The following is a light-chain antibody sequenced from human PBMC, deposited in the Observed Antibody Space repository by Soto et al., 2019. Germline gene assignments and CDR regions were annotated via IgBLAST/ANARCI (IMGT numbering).Light chain of an antibody. CDR1: QSVSTN. V-gene: IGKV3-15*01. CDR3: QQFNKWPLT. CDR2: GAY. Sequence: EVVMTQSPATLSVSPGERATLSCRASQSVSTNLAWYQQRPGQAPRLIISGAYTRATGIPARFSGSGSGTEFTLTISSLQSEDFAIYYCQQFNKWPLTFGQGTRVEIK. J-gene: IGKJ1*01.